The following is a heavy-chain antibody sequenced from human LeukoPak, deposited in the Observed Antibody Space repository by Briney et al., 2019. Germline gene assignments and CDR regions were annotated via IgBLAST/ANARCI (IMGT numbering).Heavy chain of an antibody. CDR2: IYHSGST. J-gene: IGHJ4*01. D-gene: IGHD3-22*01. CDR1: GYSISSGYY. V-gene: IGHV4-38-2*02. Sequence: PSETLSLTCTVSGYSISSGYYWGWIRQPPGKGLEWIGGIYHSGSTYYNPSLKSRVTISVDTSKNQFSLSMTSVTAADTAVYFCATTWYYDSRGYLFDDWGHGTLVTVSS. CDR3: ATTWYYDSRGYLFDD.